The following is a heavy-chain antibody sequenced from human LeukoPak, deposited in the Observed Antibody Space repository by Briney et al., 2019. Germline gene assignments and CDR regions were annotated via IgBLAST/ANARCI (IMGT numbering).Heavy chain of an antibody. CDR1: DGSFSGYY. Sequence: PSETLSLTCAVYDGSFSGYYWSWIRQPPGKGLEWIGEINHSGSTNYNPSLKSRVTISLDTSKNQFSLRLSSVTAADTAVYYCARHRCSGGSCYQRSFDYWGQGTLVTVSS. J-gene: IGHJ4*02. CDR3: ARHRCSGGSCYQRSFDY. CDR2: INHSGST. D-gene: IGHD2-15*01. V-gene: IGHV4-34*01.